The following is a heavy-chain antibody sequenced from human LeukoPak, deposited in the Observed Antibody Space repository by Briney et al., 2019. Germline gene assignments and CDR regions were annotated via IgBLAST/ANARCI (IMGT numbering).Heavy chain of an antibody. CDR1: GYTFTSYD. J-gene: IGHJ4*02. CDR2: INPNSGGT. V-gene: IGHV1-2*02. Sequence: ASVKVSCKASGYTFTSYDINWVRQAPGQGLEWMGWINPNSGGTNYAQKFQGRVTMTRDTSISTAYMELSRLRSDDTAVYYCARGAYSSGWYEGELDYWGQGTLVTVSS. CDR3: ARGAYSSGWYEGELDY. D-gene: IGHD6-19*01.